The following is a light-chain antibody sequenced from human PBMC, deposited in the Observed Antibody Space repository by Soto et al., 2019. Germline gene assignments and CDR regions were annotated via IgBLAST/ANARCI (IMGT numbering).Light chain of an antibody. Sequence: ARTHPASGSGVPVQGRTISCTRTSSDVGSYNYVSWYQQHPGKAPKLMIYEVSKRPSGVSNRFSGSKSGNTASLTISGLQAEDEADYYCCSYAGSYVFGTGTKVTVL. CDR2: EVS. CDR3: CSYAGSYV. CDR1: SSDVGSYNY. V-gene: IGLV2-23*02. J-gene: IGLJ1*01.